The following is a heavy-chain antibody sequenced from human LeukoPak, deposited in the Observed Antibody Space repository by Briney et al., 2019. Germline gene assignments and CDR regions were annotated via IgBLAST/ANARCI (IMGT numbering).Heavy chain of an antibody. Sequence: GGSLRLSCAASGFTFSSYGMHWVRQAPGKGLEWLSYINKSSGAIYYAGSVKGRFTISRDNAKNSLYLQMNSLRDEDTAVYYCARDPGRLDRGNDYYYGMDVWGQGTTVSVSS. D-gene: IGHD1-1*01. V-gene: IGHV3-48*02. CDR3: ARDPGRLDRGNDYYYGMDV. CDR1: GFTFSSYG. J-gene: IGHJ6*02. CDR2: INKSSGAI.